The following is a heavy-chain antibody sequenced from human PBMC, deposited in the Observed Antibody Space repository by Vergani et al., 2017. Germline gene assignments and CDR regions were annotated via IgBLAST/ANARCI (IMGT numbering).Heavy chain of an antibody. CDR1: GGSISSYY. V-gene: IGHV4-4*07. CDR2: IYTSGST. D-gene: IGHD2-2*01. Sequence: QVQLQESGPGLVKPSETLSLTCTVSGGSISSYYWSWIRQPAGKGLEWIGRIYTSGSTNYNPSLKSRVTMSVDTSKNQFSLKLSSVTAADTAVYYCARDPGYCSSTSCSHNWFDPWGQGTLVTVSS. J-gene: IGHJ5*02. CDR3: ARDPGYCSSTSCSHNWFDP.